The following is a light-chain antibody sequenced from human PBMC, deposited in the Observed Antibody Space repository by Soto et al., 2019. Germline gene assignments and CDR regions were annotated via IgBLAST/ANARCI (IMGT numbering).Light chain of an antibody. Sequence: QAVLTQEPSLTVSPGGTVTLTCRCSTGAVTSYHYPHWFEQRPGQAARTLIYDATDKQSWTPFRFSGSLLGDKAVLTLSGAQPEAEAEYYCLMFFSGAPVFGLGTKGTVL. CDR1: TGAVTSYHY. CDR3: LMFFSGAPV. CDR2: DAT. J-gene: IGLJ1*01. V-gene: IGLV7-46*01.